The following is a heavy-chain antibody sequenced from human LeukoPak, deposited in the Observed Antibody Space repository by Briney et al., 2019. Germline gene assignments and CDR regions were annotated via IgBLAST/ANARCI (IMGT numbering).Heavy chain of an antibody. D-gene: IGHD6-13*01. CDR2: ISYDESNI. CDR3: ASRVIAAAVEYFQH. Sequence: PGGSLRLSCAASGFTFSHYSMHWVRQAPGKGLEWVAVISYDESNIYYADSVKGRFTISRDNSKNTLFLQMNSLRAEDTAVYYCASRVIAAAVEYFQHWGQGTLVTVSS. J-gene: IGHJ1*01. CDR1: GFTFSHYS. V-gene: IGHV3-30*03.